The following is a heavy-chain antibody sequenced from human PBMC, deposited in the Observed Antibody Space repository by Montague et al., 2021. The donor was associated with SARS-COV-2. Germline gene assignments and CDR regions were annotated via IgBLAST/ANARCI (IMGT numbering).Heavy chain of an antibody. CDR3: ARRSYDILTGYSIPNWFDP. CDR2: IYYSGRT. D-gene: IGHD3-9*01. V-gene: IGHV4-39*01. Sequence: SETLSLTCTVSGGSISSSSYYWGWIRQPPGKGLEWIGSIYYSGRTYHNPSLKSRVTISVDTSKNQFSLKLSSVTAADTAVYYCARRSYDILTGYSIPNWFDPWGQGTLVTVSS. CDR1: GGSISSSSYY. J-gene: IGHJ5*02.